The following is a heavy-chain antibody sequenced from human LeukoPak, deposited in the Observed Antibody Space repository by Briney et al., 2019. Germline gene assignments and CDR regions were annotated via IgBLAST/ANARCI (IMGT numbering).Heavy chain of an antibody. CDR3: ARGIVGPTGDY. CDR2: ISGDGGST. CDR1: GFTFDDYA. D-gene: IGHD1-26*01. J-gene: IGHJ4*02. Sequence: GGSLRLSCAASGFTFDDYAMHWVRQAPGKGLEWVSLISGDGGSTYYADSVKGRFTISRGNAKNTLYLQMNSLRAEDTAVYYCARGIVGPTGDYWGQGTLVTVSS. V-gene: IGHV3-43*02.